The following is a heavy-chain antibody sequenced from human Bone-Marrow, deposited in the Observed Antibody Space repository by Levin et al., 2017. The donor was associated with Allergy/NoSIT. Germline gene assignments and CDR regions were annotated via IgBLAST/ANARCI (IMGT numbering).Heavy chain of an antibody. Sequence: GGSLRLSCAASGFTLSSYEMNWVRQAPGKGLEWVSYISGSGSTIYYADSVKGRFTISRDNAKNSLYLQMNSLRAEDTAVYYCARGGYSYGNSCFDYWGQGTLVTVSS. CDR3: ARGGYSYGNSCFDY. CDR2: ISGSGSTI. CDR1: GFTLSSYE. V-gene: IGHV3-48*03. D-gene: IGHD5-18*01. J-gene: IGHJ4*02.